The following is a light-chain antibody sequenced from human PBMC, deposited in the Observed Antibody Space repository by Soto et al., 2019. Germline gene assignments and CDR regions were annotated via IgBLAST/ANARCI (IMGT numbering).Light chain of an antibody. Sequence: QSALTQTPSASGTPGQRVTISCSGSSSNIGRNTVNWFQQLPGTAPKLLIYTNNQRPSGVPDRFSGSKSGTSASLAISGLQSEDEADYYCAAWDDSLSGWVFGGGTKVTVL. J-gene: IGLJ3*02. CDR2: TNN. CDR1: SSNIGRNT. V-gene: IGLV1-44*01. CDR3: AAWDDSLSGWV.